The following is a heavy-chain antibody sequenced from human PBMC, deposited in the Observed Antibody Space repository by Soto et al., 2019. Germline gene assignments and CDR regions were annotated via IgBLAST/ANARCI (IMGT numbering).Heavy chain of an antibody. D-gene: IGHD2-8*02. CDR1: GYTFINYG. CDR2: INTYSDRT. CDR3: ARDYTGRGYFDH. J-gene: IGHJ4*02. Sequence: ASVKVSCKASGYTFINYGISWVRQAPGQGLEWLGWINTYSDRTNYAQEFQGRVSMTTEKSTSTVYMEPRSLRSGDTALYYCARDYTGRGYFDHWGQGSLVTVSS. V-gene: IGHV1-18*04.